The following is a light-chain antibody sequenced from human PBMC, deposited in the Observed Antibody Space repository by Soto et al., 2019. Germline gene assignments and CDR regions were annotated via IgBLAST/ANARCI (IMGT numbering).Light chain of an antibody. J-gene: IGKJ5*01. Sequence: EIVMTQSPATLSVSPGERATLSCRASQSVSNNFAWYQQKPGQVPRLLIYGAFTRATGIPVRFSGSGSGTDFTLTISRLEPEDFAVYYCQQYHTSPITFGQGTRLETK. CDR3: QQYHTSPIT. CDR1: QSVSNN. CDR2: GAF. V-gene: IGKV3D-15*02.